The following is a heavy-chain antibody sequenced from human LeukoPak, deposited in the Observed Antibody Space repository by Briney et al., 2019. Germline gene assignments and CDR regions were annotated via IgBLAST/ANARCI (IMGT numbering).Heavy chain of an antibody. V-gene: IGHV3-11*04. CDR1: GFTFNNAW. CDR3: ARVYSTGLDY. D-gene: IGHD6-25*01. CDR2: ISSSGSTI. J-gene: IGHJ4*02. Sequence: GGSLRLSCAASGFTFNNAWMSWVRQAPGKGLEWVSYISSSGSTIYYADSVKGRFTISRDNAKNSLYLQMNSLRAEDTAVYYCARVYSTGLDYWGQGTLVTVPS.